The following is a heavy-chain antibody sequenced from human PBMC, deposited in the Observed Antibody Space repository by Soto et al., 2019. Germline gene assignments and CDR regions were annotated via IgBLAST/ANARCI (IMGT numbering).Heavy chain of an antibody. CDR3: ARGKEDYYYCYMDV. CDR2: MNPNSGNT. CDR1: GYTFTSYD. V-gene: IGHV1-8*01. Sequence: QVQLVQSGAEVKKPGASVKVSCKASGYTFTSYDINWGRQATGQGLEWMGWMNPNSGNTGYAQKFQGRVTMTRNTAIRTAYMELRSLRSEDTDVYYCARGKEDYYYCYMDVWGKGPTVTVSS. J-gene: IGHJ6*03.